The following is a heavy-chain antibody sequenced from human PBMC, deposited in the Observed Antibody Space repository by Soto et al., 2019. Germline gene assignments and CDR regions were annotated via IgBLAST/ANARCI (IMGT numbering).Heavy chain of an antibody. CDR1: GFIFSKYP. J-gene: IGHJ6*02. D-gene: IGHD3-10*01. CDR2: ITSHGITQ. V-gene: IGHV3-64D*06. Sequence: GGSLRLSCSASGFIFSKYPMHWVRQAPGQGLDYVAGITSHGITQYYADSVRGRFTISRDNSKNTLDLQMSDLGAEDTAVYYCVKDIWTGNYFSQLAENALDAWGQGTTVTVSS. CDR3: VKDIWTGNYFSQLAENALDA.